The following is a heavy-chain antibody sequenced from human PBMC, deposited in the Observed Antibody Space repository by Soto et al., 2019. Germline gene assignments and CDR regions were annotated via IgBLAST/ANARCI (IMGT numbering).Heavy chain of an antibody. V-gene: IGHV5-51*04. CDR2: IYPSDSDT. J-gene: IGHJ4*02. D-gene: IGHD3-3*01. CDR1: GYNFAGYW. Sequence: ESLKISCNGSGYNFAGYWIAWVRQMPGKGLELMGIIYPSDSDTRYRPSFQGQVTISADKPISSAYLQWSSLRASDTAMYYCARGGVSTRTFDYWGQGTPVTVSS. CDR3: ARGGVSTRTFDY.